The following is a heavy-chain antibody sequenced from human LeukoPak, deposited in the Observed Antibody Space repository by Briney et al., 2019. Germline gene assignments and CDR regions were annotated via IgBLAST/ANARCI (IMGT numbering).Heavy chain of an antibody. V-gene: IGHV4-61*02. CDR3: ARDLTGTFDY. Sequence: SETLSLTCTVSGGSISSGSYYWSWIRQPAGKGLEWIGRIYTSGSTNYNPSLKSRVTISVDTSKNQFSLKLSSVTAADTAVYYCARDLTGTFDYWGQGTLVTVSS. CDR1: GGSISSGSYY. D-gene: IGHD7-27*01. CDR2: IYTSGST. J-gene: IGHJ4*02.